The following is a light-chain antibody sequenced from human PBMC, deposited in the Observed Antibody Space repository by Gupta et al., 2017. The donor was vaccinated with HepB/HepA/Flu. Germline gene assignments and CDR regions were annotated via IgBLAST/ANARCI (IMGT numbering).Light chain of an antibody. CDR2: EAS. Sequence: DIQMTQSPSTLSASVGDRVTITCRASESVGVWLAWYQQKPGKVPELLIYEASTLKTGVPSRFSGSGAGTEFTLTITSLQPDDFATYYCQVYSSYSRAFGQGTKVEIK. CDR1: ESVGVW. CDR3: QVYSSYSRA. V-gene: IGKV1-5*03. J-gene: IGKJ1*01.